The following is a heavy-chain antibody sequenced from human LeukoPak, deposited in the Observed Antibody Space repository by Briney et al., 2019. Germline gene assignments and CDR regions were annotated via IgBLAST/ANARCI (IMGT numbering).Heavy chain of an antibody. V-gene: IGHV1-2*02. J-gene: IGHJ6*03. Sequence: GASVNVSRKASVYTFTGYYMHWVRQAPGQGLEWMGWINPNSGGTNYAQKFQGRVTMTRDTSISTAYMELSRLRSDDTAVYYCARGDFDWPDYYYYYMDVWGKGTTVTVSS. CDR2: INPNSGGT. D-gene: IGHD3-9*01. CDR1: VYTFTGYY. CDR3: ARGDFDWPDYYYYYMDV.